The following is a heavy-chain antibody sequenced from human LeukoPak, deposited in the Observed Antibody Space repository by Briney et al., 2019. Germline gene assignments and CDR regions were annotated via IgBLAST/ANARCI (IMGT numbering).Heavy chain of an antibody. J-gene: IGHJ4*02. V-gene: IGHV4-39*01. D-gene: IGHD5-18*01. CDR3: ARQQSSSFLRRGYIES. CDR2: VHHSGGT. Sequence: SQTLSLTCTVSGGSIIGNSTDYWGWVRLTPGKGLEWIATVHHSGGTYVNPSLNRRVTISVHMSKSQFSLTLTSVTAADTAVDYCARQQSSSFLRRGYIESWGQGTLVTVSS. CDR1: GGSIIGNSTDY.